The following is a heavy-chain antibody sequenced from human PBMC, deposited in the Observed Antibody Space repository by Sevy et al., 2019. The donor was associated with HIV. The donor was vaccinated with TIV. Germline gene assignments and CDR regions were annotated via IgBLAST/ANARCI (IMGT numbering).Heavy chain of an antibody. D-gene: IGHD4-17*01. CDR3: ARGGTTVTYYFDY. J-gene: IGHJ4*02. Sequence: GGSLRLSCAASGFTFSSYGMHWVRQAPGKGLEWVAVIWYDGSNKYYADSVKGRFTISRDNSKNTLYLQMNSLRAEDTAVYYCARGGTTVTYYFDYWGQRTLVTVSS. V-gene: IGHV3-33*01. CDR2: IWYDGSNK. CDR1: GFTFSSYG.